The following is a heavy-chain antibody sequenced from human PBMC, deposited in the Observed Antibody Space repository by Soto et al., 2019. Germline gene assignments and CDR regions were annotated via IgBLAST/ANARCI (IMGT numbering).Heavy chain of an antibody. CDR2: ISYDGSNK. CDR1: GFTFSHYG. CDR3: ARDSGKYQGRIDY. Sequence: QVQLVESGGGVVQPGTSLRLSCAASGFTFSHYGIHWVRQAPGKGLEWVAVISYDGSNKNYADSVKGRFTVSRDNSKNTQYVQMNSVRAEDAAAVFCARDSGKYQGRIDYWGQGTLVTVSS. J-gene: IGHJ4*02. V-gene: IGHV3-30*03. D-gene: IGHD1-26*01.